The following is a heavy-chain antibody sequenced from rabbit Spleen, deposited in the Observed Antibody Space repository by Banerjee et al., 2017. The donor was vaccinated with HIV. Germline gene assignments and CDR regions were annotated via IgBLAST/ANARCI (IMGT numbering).Heavy chain of an antibody. CDR1: GIDFSRDYY. Sequence: QEQLEESGGDLVKPGSSLTLTCTASGIDFSRDYYMCWVRQAPGKGLEWIACIDTGNSITWYGSWVNGRFTISKTSSTTVTLQMTRLTAADTATYFCAWEPIWESNLWGPGTLVTVS. CDR2: IDTGNSIT. CDR3: AWEPIWESNL. D-gene: IGHD5-1*01. V-gene: IGHV1S45*01. J-gene: IGHJ4*01.